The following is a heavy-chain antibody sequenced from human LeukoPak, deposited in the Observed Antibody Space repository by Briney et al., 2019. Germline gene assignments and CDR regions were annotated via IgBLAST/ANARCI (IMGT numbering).Heavy chain of an antibody. V-gene: IGHV1-46*01. CDR1: GYTFTSYY. CDR3: ARERITMVRGTQYNWFDP. D-gene: IGHD3-10*01. Sequence: GASVKVSCKASGYTFTSYYMHWVRQAPGQGLEWMGIINPSGGSTSYAQKLQGRVTMTRDTSTSTVYMELSSLRSEDTAVYYCARERITMVRGTQYNWFDPWGQGTLVTVSS. CDR2: INPSGGST. J-gene: IGHJ5*02.